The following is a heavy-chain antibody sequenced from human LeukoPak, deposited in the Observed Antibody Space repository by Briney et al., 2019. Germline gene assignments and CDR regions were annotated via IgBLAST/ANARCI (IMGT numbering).Heavy chain of an antibody. Sequence: ASVKVSCKASGYTFTSYGISWVRQAPGQGLEWMGWISAYNGNTNYAQKLQGRVTMTTDTSTSTAYIELRSLRSDDTAVYYCARSGYSYLPLIDYWGQGTLVTVSS. V-gene: IGHV1-18*01. CDR2: ISAYNGNT. CDR1: GYTFTSYG. D-gene: IGHD5-18*01. J-gene: IGHJ4*02. CDR3: ARSGYSYLPLIDY.